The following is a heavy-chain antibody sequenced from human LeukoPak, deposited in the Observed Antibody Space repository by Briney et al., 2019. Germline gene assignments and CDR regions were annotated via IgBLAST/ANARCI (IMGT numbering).Heavy chain of an antibody. V-gene: IGHV1-2*02. Sequence: ASVKVSCKASGYTFTAYYIHWVRQAPGQGLEWMGWINPNSDGTNYAQKFQGRVTMARDTSISTAYMELSSLTSDDTAVYYCARGGSGGGVFVYWGQGTPVSVSS. D-gene: IGHD6-19*01. J-gene: IGHJ4*02. CDR3: ARGGSGGGVFVY. CDR2: INPNSDGT. CDR1: GYTFTAYY.